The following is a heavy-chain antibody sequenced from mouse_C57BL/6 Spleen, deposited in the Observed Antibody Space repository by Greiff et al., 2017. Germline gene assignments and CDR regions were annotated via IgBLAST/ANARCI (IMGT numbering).Heavy chain of an antibody. J-gene: IGHJ2*01. CDR1: GYTFTSYW. D-gene: IGHD1-1*01. Sequence: VQLQQPGAELVRPGTSVKLSCKASGYTFTSYWMHWVKQRPGQGLEWIGVIDPSDSYTNYNQKFKGKATLTVDTSSSTAYMQLSSLTSEDSAVYYCARNEIATVVAPFDYWGQGTTLTVSS. V-gene: IGHV1-59*01. CDR2: IDPSDSYT. CDR3: ARNEIATVVAPFDY.